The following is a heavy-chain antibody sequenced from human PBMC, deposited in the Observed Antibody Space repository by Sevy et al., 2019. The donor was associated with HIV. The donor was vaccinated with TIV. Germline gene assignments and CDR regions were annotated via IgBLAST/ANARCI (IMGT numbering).Heavy chain of an antibody. Sequence: GGSLRLSCAASGFTFSSYAMIWVRQAPGKGLEWVSAISGSGGSTYYADSVKGRFTISRDNSKNTLYLQMNSLRAEDTAVYYCAKDGTGYDILTGVYYFDYWGQGTLVTVSS. V-gene: IGHV3-23*01. J-gene: IGHJ4*02. CDR3: AKDGTGYDILTGVYYFDY. D-gene: IGHD3-9*01. CDR2: ISGSGGST. CDR1: GFTFSSYA.